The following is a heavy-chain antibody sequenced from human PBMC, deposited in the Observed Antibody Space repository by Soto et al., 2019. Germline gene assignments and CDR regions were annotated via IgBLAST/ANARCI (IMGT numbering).Heavy chain of an antibody. V-gene: IGHV1-69*01. CDR2: LIPIFGTA. Sequence: QVQLVQSGAEVKKPGSSVKVSCKASGGTFSSYAISWVRQAPGQGLEWMGGLIPIFGTANYAQKFQGRVTITADESTSTAYMELSSLISEDTAVYYCARDVYGVHSGSYSLGWFDPWGQGTLVTVSS. CDR1: GGTFSSYA. J-gene: IGHJ5*02. CDR3: ARDVYGVHSGSYSLGWFDP. D-gene: IGHD1-26*01.